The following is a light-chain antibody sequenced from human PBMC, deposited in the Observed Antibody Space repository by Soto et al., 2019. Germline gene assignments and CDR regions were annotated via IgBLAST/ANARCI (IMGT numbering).Light chain of an antibody. CDR1: SSDVGSYR. J-gene: IGLJ1*01. CDR3: SSYTSSNTYV. Sequence: QAVLTQPPSVSGSPGQSVAISCTGTSSDVGSYRVSWYQQPPGTAPKVMIYEVSNRPSGVPDRFSGSKSGNTASLTISGLQAEDEADYYCSSYTSSNTYVFGTGTKLTVL. V-gene: IGLV2-18*02. CDR2: EVS.